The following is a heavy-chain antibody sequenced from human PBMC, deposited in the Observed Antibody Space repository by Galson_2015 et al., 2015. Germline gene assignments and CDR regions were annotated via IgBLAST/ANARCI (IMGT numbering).Heavy chain of an antibody. J-gene: IGHJ6*02. CDR2: INFSGVT. CDR1: GFTFSSYA. CDR3: ARGFWSEDSYYYGMDV. Sequence: LRLSCAASGFTFSSYAMSWVRQPPGKGLEWIGSINFSGVTSHNPSLRSRVTISVDMSKNQFSLRLSSATAADTAVYYCARGFWSEDSYYYGMDVWGQGTTVTVSS. V-gene: IGHV4-31*02. D-gene: IGHD3-3*01.